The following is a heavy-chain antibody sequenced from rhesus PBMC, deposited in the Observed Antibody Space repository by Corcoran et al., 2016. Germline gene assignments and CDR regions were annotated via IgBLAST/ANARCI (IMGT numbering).Heavy chain of an antibody. J-gene: IGHJ4*01. D-gene: IGHD3S6*01. CDR3: TRLSVGLDF. V-gene: IGHV2S1*01. CDR2: IYWDDDK. CDR1: GFSLNTTGLG. Sequence: QVTLKESGPALVKPTQSLTLTYSFSGFSLNTTGLGVGWIRQPPGKALEWLASIYWDDDKFYTASLKSRLTISKDTSKNQVVLTVTNMDPLDTATYYCTRLSVGLDFWGQGVLVTVSS.